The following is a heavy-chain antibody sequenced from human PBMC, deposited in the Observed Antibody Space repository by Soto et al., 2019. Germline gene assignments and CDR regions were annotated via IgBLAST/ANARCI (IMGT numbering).Heavy chain of an antibody. J-gene: IGHJ6*02. V-gene: IGHV1-18*01. Sequence: ASVKVSCKASGYTFTSYGISWVRQAPGQGLEWMGWISAYNGNTNYAQKLQGRVTMTTDTSTSTAYMELRSLRSDDTAVYYCARDRIVYGDYQYYYYGMDVWGQGTTVTVSS. CDR3: ARDRIVYGDYQYYYYGMDV. D-gene: IGHD4-17*01. CDR1: GYTFTSYG. CDR2: ISAYNGNT.